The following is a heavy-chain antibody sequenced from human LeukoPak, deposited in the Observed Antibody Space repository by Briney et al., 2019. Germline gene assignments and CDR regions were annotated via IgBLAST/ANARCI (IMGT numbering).Heavy chain of an antibody. Sequence: SGGSLRLSCAASGFSFSDDHMDWVRQVPGKGLEWVGRARNKAHGYTTRYAVSVEGRFTISRDDSKNSVYLQMDSLKIEDTAVDHCVRAPYFDGVGTSFDAFETWGEGTMVTVS. V-gene: IGHV3-72*01. CDR1: GFSFSDDH. CDR2: ARNKAHGYTT. J-gene: IGHJ3*02. CDR3: VRAPYFDGVGTSFDAFET. D-gene: IGHD2/OR15-2a*01.